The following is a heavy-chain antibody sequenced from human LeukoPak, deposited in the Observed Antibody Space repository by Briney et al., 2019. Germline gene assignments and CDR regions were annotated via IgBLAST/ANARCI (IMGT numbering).Heavy chain of an antibody. CDR3: ACLYSSSWYLDY. CDR2: ISGSGGST. D-gene: IGHD6-13*01. V-gene: IGHV3-23*01. Sequence: TGGSLRLSCAASGFTFSSYAMSWVRQAPGKGLEWVSAISGSGGSTYYADSVKGRFTISRDNAKNSLYLQMNSLRAEDTAVYYCACLYSSSWYLDYWGQGTLVIVSS. CDR1: GFTFSSYA. J-gene: IGHJ4*02.